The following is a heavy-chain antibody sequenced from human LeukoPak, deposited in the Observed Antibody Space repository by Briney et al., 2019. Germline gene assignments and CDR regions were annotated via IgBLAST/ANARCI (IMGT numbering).Heavy chain of an antibody. CDR1: GYTFTSYD. Sequence: GASVNVSXKASGYTFTSYDINWVRQATGQGLEWMGWMNPNSGNIGYAQKFQVRVTMTRNTSISTAYRELSSLRSEDTAVYYWARSRDILTGYYHYWGQGTLVTVSS. CDR3: ARSRDILTGYYHY. V-gene: IGHV1-8*01. CDR2: MNPNSGNI. D-gene: IGHD3-9*01. J-gene: IGHJ4*02.